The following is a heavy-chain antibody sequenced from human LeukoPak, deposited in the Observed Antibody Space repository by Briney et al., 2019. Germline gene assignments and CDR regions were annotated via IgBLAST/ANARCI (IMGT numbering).Heavy chain of an antibody. D-gene: IGHD6-19*01. J-gene: IGHJ4*02. CDR2: ISGGGGST. CDR3: AKFVPLDGGWYWGYFDY. CDR1: GFTFSNHA. Sequence: GGSLRLSCAASGFTFSNHAMTWVRQAPGKGLEWVSAISGGGGSTYYADSVKGRFTISRDNSKNTLYLQMNSLRAEDTAVYYCAKFVPLDGGWYWGYFDYWGQGTLVTVSS. V-gene: IGHV3-23*01.